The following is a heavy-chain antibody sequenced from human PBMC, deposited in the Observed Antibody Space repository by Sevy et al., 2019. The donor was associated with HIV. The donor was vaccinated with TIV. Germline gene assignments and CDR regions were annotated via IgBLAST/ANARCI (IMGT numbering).Heavy chain of an antibody. V-gene: IGHV3-64D*06. CDR2: ISSNGGST. D-gene: IGHD6-6*01. CDR1: GFTFSSYA. J-gene: IGHJ4*02. Sequence: GGSLRLSCSASGFTFSSYAMHWVRQAPGKGLEYVSAISSNGGSTYYADSVKGSFTISRDNSKNTLYLQMSSLRAEDTAVYYCVKEAPPYSSSFPFDYWGQGTLVTVSS. CDR3: VKEAPPYSSSFPFDY.